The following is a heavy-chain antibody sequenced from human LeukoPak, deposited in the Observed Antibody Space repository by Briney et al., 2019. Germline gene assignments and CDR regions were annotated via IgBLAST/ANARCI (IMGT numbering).Heavy chain of an antibody. CDR3: AREGRDYGLTLIDF. CDR2: IKQGGSEK. J-gene: IGHJ4*02. D-gene: IGHD4-17*01. V-gene: IGHV3-7*01. CDR1: GFTVSSDY. Sequence: PGGSLRLSCAASGFTVSSDYMSWVRQAPGKGLEWVASIKQGGSEKYYVDSLKGRFTISRDNAKNSLYLQMNSLRADDTAVYYCAREGRDYGLTLIDFWGQGTLVTVSS.